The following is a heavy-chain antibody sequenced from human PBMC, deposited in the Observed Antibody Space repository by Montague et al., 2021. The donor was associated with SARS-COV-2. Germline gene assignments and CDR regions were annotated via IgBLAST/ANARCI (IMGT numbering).Heavy chain of an antibody. Sequence: SETLSLTCAVSGGPISGYYWSWIRQPPGEGLEWIGYIYYGGSTKYNPSLRSPVTISVDTSKNQFSLKLSSVTAADTAVYYCARGDVGFATIKSGVPFYHLGYWGQGTLVTVSS. CDR2: IYYGGST. CDR1: GGPISGYY. CDR3: ARGDVGFATIKSGVPFYHLGY. V-gene: IGHV4-59*01. D-gene: IGHD5-12*01. J-gene: IGHJ4*02.